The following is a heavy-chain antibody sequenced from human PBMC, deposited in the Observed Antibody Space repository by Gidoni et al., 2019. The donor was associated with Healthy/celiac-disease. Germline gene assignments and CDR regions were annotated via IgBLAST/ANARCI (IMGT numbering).Heavy chain of an antibody. V-gene: IGHV3-15*01. Sequence: EVQLMESGGGLVKPGGSLRLSCAASGFTFSNAWMSWVRQAPGKGLEWVGRIKSKTDGGTTDYAAPVKGRFTISRDDSKNTLYLQMNSLKNEDTAVYYCTTDDDQWLQTRDYWGQGTLVTVSS. CDR3: TTDDDQWLQTRDY. D-gene: IGHD6-19*01. J-gene: IGHJ4*02. CDR2: IKSKTDGGTT. CDR1: GFTFSNAW.